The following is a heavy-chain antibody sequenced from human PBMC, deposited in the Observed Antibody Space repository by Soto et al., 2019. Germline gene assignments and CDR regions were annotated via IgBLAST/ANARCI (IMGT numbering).Heavy chain of an antibody. CDR1: GYTFTGYY. D-gene: IGHD6-13*01. CDR3: ARDAAGRSDAFDI. CDR2: INPNSGGT. J-gene: IGHJ3*02. Sequence: ASLKVSCKASGYTFTGYYMHWVRQAPGQGLEWMGWINPNSGGTNYAQKFQGWVTMTRDTSISTAYMELSRLRSDDTAVYYCARDAAGRSDAFDIWGQGTMVTVSS. V-gene: IGHV1-2*04.